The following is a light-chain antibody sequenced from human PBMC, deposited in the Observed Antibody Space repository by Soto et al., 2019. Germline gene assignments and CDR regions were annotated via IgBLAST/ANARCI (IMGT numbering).Light chain of an antibody. V-gene: IGLV2-14*01. CDR3: SSKRGSTGV. Sequence: QSVLTQPASVSGSPGQSITISCTGTSSDVGGYDYVSWHQQHPGKAPKLMIYDVTNRPSGVSNRFSGSKSGNTASLTISGLQAEDEADYYCSSKRGSTGVFGTGTKVTVL. CDR1: SSDVGGYDY. J-gene: IGLJ1*01. CDR2: DVT.